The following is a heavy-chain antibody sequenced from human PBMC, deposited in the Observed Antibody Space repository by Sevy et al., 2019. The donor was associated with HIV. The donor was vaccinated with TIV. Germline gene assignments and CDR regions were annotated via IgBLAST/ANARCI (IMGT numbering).Heavy chain of an antibody. CDR1: GFTFDDYA. J-gene: IGHJ4*02. Sequence: GGSLRLSCTTSGFTFDDYAMSWFRQAPGKGLEWVAFITRNSYEAYGGTTDYAACVKGRFIISRNDSKSIAYMQMNSLKTEDTGVYYCTRGLATADTPEYYFDYWGQGTLVTVSS. V-gene: IGHV3-49*03. CDR2: ITRNSYEAYGGTT. CDR3: TRGLATADTPEYYFDY. D-gene: IGHD5-12*01.